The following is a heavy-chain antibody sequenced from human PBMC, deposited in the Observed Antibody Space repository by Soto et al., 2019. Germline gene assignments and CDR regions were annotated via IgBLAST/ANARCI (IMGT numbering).Heavy chain of an antibody. CDR3: ARRPRVWFGESRLAFDI. V-gene: IGHV4-61*01. J-gene: IGHJ3*02. Sequence: QVQLQESGPGLVKPSETLSLTCTVSGASVSSGSYYWSWIRQPPGKGLEWIGYIYYSGSTNYNPSLKSRVTISVDTSKNQFSLKLSSVTSADTAVYYCARRPRVWFGESRLAFDIWGHGTMVTVSS. D-gene: IGHD3-10*01. CDR2: IYYSGST. CDR1: GASVSSGSYY.